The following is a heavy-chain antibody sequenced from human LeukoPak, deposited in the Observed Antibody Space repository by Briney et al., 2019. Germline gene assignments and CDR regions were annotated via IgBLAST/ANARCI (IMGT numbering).Heavy chain of an antibody. J-gene: IGHJ2*01. D-gene: IGHD3-22*01. CDR3: ERGIRGSGYYYGPGYWYFDL. CDR2: INHSGST. Sequence: SDTLSLTCAVYVVSFSVYYWSWIRHPPGEGREWSGEINHSGSTNYNPSLKSRVTISVDTYKNQFPLKLSSVAAADTDVYYCERGIRGSGYYYGPGYWYFDLWGRGTLVTVSS. V-gene: IGHV4-34*01. CDR1: VVSFSVYY.